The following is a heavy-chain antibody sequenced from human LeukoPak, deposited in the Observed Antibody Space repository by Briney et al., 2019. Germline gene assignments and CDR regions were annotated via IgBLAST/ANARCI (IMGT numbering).Heavy chain of an antibody. V-gene: IGHV3-30-3*01. CDR1: GFTFSNYA. CDR3: ARDGVGDFDY. D-gene: IGHD1-26*01. CDR2: ISFDGDNE. J-gene: IGHJ4*02. Sequence: GRSLRLSCATSGFTFSNYAIHWVRQAPGKGLEWVADISFDGDNEYYADSVRGRFMIARDNSKNTVYLQMNSLRAEDTAVYYCARDGVGDFDYWGQGTLVTVSS.